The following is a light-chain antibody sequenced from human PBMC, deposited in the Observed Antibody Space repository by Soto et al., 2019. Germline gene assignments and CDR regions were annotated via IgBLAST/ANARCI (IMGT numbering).Light chain of an antibody. CDR2: DVN. CDR3: SSYTSSSTYV. V-gene: IGLV2-14*03. J-gene: IGLJ1*01. Sequence: QSALNQPASVSGSPGQSITISCTGTSSDVGAYNYVSWYQQHPGKAPRLMIYDVNNRPSGVSNRFSGSKSGNTASLTISGLQAEDEADYYCSSYTSSSTYVFGTGTKVTVL. CDR1: SSDVGAYNY.